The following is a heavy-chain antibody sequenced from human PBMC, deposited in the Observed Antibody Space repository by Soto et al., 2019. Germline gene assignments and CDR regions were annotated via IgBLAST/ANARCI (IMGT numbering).Heavy chain of an antibody. CDR2: IWYDGSNK. J-gene: IGHJ4*02. D-gene: IGHD3-10*01. CDR3: ARDPMGRYYGSGSYYFDY. Sequence: PGGSLRLSCAASGFTFSSYSMHWVRQAPGKGLEWVAVIWYDGSNKYYADSVKGRFTISRDNSKNTLYLQMNSLRAEDTAVFYFARDPMGRYYGSGSYYFDYWGQGTLVTVSS. CDR1: GFTFSSYS. V-gene: IGHV3-30*19.